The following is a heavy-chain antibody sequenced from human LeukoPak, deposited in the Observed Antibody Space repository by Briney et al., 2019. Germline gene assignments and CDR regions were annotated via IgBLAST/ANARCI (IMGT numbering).Heavy chain of an antibody. CDR1: GFTLGSYW. D-gene: IGHD6-19*01. Sequence: PGGSLRLSCAASGFTLGSYWMAWVRQAPGKELEWVATTKDDGSQKYYVDSVKGRFTISRDNAKNSLYLQMNSLRAEDTAVYYCARAAMGEWLVGWGQGTLVTVSS. CDR3: ARAAMGEWLVG. CDR2: TKDDGSQK. J-gene: IGHJ4*02. V-gene: IGHV3-7*01.